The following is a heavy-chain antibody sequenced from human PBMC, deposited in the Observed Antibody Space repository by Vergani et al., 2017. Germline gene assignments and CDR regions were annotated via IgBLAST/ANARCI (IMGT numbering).Heavy chain of an antibody. D-gene: IGHD3-3*01. V-gene: IGHV4-34*01. CDR2: INHSGST. CDR3: ARGRKTYYDFWSGYYPYYYYYMDV. CDR1: GGSFSGYY. J-gene: IGHJ6*03. Sequence: QVQLQQWGAGLLKPSETLSLTCAVYGGSFSGYYWSWIRQPPGXGLEWIGEINHSGSTNYNPSLKSRVTISVDTSKNQFSLKLSSVTAADTAVYYCARGRKTYYDFWSGYYPYYYYYMDVWGKGTTVTVSS.